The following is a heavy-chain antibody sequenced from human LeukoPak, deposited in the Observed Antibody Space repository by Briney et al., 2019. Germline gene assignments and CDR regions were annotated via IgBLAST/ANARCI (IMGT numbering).Heavy chain of an antibody. CDR2: IYHSGST. CDR1: GGSISSGIYS. D-gene: IGHD4-17*01. J-gene: IGHJ4*02. Sequence: SETLSLTCAVSGGSISSGIYSWNWIRQPPGKGLEWIGYIYHSGSTYYNPSLKSRVTILVDRSKNQFSLKLSSLTAADTAVYYCARDNGDYPYYFDFWGQGTLVTVSS. CDR3: ARDNGDYPYYFDF. V-gene: IGHV4-30-2*01.